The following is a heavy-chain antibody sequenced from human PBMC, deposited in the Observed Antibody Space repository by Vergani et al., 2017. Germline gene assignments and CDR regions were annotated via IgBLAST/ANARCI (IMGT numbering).Heavy chain of an antibody. Sequence: QVQLQESGPGLVKPSETLSLTCTVSGGSISSYYWSWIRQPPGKGLEWIGYIYYSGSTNYNPSLKSRVTISVDTSKNQFSLKLSSVTAADTAVYYCARGRYCTNGVCYTPYYYYGMDVWGQGTTVTVSS. V-gene: IGHV4-59*12. CDR3: ARGRYCTNGVCYTPYYYYGMDV. J-gene: IGHJ6*02. CDR2: IYYSGST. D-gene: IGHD2-8*01. CDR1: GGSISSYY.